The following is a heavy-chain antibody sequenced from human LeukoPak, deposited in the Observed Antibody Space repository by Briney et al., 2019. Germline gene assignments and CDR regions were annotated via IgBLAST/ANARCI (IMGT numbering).Heavy chain of an antibody. J-gene: IGHJ5*01. Sequence: ASVKVSCKASGYTLTSYAMNWVRQAPGQGLEWMGWINTDTGNPTYAQGFTGRFVFSLDTSVSTAYLQISSLKAEDTAVYYCARAHQPLGGLSFPDSWGQGTLVTVSS. D-gene: IGHD3-16*02. CDR3: ARAHQPLGGLSFPDS. CDR1: GYTLTSYA. V-gene: IGHV7-4-1*02. CDR2: INTDTGNP.